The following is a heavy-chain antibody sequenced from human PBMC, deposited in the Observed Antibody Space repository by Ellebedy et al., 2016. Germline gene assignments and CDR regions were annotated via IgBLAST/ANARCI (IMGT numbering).Heavy chain of an antibody. Sequence: SETLSLTCTVSGGSISSSSYYWGWIRQPPGKGLEWIGSIYYSGSTYYNPSLKSRVTISVDTSKNQFSLKLSSVTAADTAVYYCARVASESYVYWGQGTLVTVSS. CDR1: GGSISSSSYY. CDR3: ARVASESYVY. CDR2: IYYSGST. D-gene: IGHD1-26*01. J-gene: IGHJ4*02. V-gene: IGHV4-39*01.